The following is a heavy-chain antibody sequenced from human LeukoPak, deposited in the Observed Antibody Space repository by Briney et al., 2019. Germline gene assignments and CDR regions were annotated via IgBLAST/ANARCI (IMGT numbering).Heavy chain of an antibody. J-gene: IGHJ4*02. D-gene: IGHD2-15*01. Sequence: GGSLRLSCAASGFTFSNYWMHWVRQAPGKGLVWVSRINSDGSTTTYADSVKGRFTISRDNAKNSLYLQMNSLRAEDTAVYYCARDLKRHCSGGSCSDFDYWGQGTLVTVSS. V-gene: IGHV3-74*01. CDR3: ARDLKRHCSGGSCSDFDY. CDR2: INSDGSTT. CDR1: GFTFSNYW.